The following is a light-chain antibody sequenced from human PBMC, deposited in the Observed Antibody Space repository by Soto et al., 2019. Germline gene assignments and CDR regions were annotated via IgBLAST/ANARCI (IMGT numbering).Light chain of an antibody. CDR2: GAS. CDR3: QQYGSSPRT. CDR1: QSVSNNY. J-gene: IGKJ1*01. Sequence: EIVLTQSPGTLSLSPGERATLSCRASQSVSNNYLAWYQQKPGQAPRLLIYGASGRATGIPDRFSGSGSGTDLILTFSRLEPEDFVVYYCQQYGSSPRTFGQGTKVEIK. V-gene: IGKV3-20*01.